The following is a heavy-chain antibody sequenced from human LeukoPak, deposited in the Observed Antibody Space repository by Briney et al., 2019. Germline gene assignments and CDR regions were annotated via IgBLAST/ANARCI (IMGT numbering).Heavy chain of an antibody. V-gene: IGHV4-31*11. D-gene: IGHD3-22*01. J-gene: IGHJ4*02. CDR1: GGSFSGYY. Sequence: SETLSLTCAVYGGSFSGYYWSWIRQHPGKGLEWIGYIYYSGSTYYNPSLKSRLTISVDTSKNRFSLKLSSVTAADTAVYYCARAPKYYYDSSELSQFDYWGQGTLVTVSS. CDR3: ARAPKYYYDSSELSQFDY. CDR2: IYYSGST.